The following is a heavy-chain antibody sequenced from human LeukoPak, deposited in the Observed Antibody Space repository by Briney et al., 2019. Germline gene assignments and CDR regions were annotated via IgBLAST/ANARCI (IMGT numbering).Heavy chain of an antibody. CDR2: ISAYNGNT. J-gene: IGHJ4*02. CDR3: ARVTQTDYDFDY. V-gene: IGHV1-18*04. Sequence: WASVKVSCKASGYTFTSYGISWVRQAPGQGLEWMGWISAYNGNTDYAQKLQGRVTMTTDTSTSTAYMELRSLRSDDTAVYYCARVTQTDYDFDYWGQGTLVTVSS. D-gene: IGHD4-17*01. CDR1: GYTFTSYG.